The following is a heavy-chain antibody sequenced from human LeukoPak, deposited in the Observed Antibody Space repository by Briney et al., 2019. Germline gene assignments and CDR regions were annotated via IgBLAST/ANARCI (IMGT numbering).Heavy chain of an antibody. D-gene: IGHD3-10*01. V-gene: IGHV1-18*01. CDR2: ISAFTGNT. CDR1: GYTFTTYG. Sequence: GASVKVSCKTSGYTFTTYGISWVRQAPGQSLEYMGWISAFTGNTNYAQKFQGRGDMTMDTSTSTVKMELTKLKFDDTAVYFCARLSYDGEGYWGQGTLVTVSS. J-gene: IGHJ4*02. CDR3: ARLSYDGEGY.